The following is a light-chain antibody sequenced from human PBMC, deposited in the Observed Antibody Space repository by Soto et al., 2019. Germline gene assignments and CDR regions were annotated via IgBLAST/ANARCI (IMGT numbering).Light chain of an antibody. CDR1: QSVSSSY. V-gene: IGKV3-20*01. J-gene: IGKJ5*01. CDR2: AAS. CDR3: QQYGSSSIT. Sequence: EIVLTQSPGTLSLSPGERATLSCRASQSVSSSYLAWYQQKPGQAPRLLIYAASIRATDIPDRFSGSGSGTDFTLTISRLVPEDFAVFYCQQYGSSSITFGQGTRLEIK.